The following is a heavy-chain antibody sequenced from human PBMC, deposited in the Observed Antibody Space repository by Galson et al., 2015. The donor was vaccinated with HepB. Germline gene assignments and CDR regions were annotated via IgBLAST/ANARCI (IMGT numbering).Heavy chain of an antibody. CDR1: GFTFSSYA. CDR3: AKETQCSGGGCWFDP. Sequence: SLRLSCAASGFTFSSYAMSCVRQAPGKGLEWVSAISGSGGSTYYADSVKGRFTISRDNSKNTLYLQMNSLRAEDTAVYYCAKETQCSGGGCWFDPWGQGTLVTVSS. J-gene: IGHJ5*02. V-gene: IGHV3-23*01. CDR2: ISGSGGST. D-gene: IGHD2-15*01.